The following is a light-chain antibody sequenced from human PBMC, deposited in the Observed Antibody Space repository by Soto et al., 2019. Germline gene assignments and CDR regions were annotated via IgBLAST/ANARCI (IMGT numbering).Light chain of an antibody. Sequence: QSALTQPRSVSGSPGQSVTISCTGTSSDVGDYNYVSWYQQYPGKAPKLVIYDVSKRPSGVPDRFSGSKSGNTASLTISGLQAEDEADYYCCSFAGSYNFWVFGGGTKVTVL. CDR1: SSDVGDYNY. CDR3: CSFAGSYNFWV. CDR2: DVS. J-gene: IGLJ3*02. V-gene: IGLV2-11*01.